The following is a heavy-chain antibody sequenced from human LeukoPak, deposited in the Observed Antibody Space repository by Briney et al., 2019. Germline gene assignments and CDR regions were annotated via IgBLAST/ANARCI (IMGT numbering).Heavy chain of an antibody. J-gene: IGHJ5*02. D-gene: IGHD4-17*01. V-gene: IGHV1-2*06. CDR2: IRPKSGVT. CDR1: GYTFTDYS. CDR3: ARNAGYGDLA. Sequence: ASVKVSCKASGYTFTDYSIHWVRQAPGQGLEWMGRIRPKSGVTKYTQRFQGRVTMTLDTSINSAYMELSGLRFDDTAVYYCARNAGYGDLAWGQGTLVTVS.